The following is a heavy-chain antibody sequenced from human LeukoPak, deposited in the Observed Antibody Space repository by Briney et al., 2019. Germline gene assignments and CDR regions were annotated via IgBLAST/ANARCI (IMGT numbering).Heavy chain of an antibody. J-gene: IGHJ4*02. CDR1: GFTMSTYW. CDR3: ASAGTSYGDQFFDY. D-gene: IGHD4-17*01. CDR2: IKQGGSEQ. V-gene: IGHV3-7*01. Sequence: GGSLRLSCAASGFTMSTYWMSWVRQAPGKGLEWVASIKQGGSEQHYVESVKGRFTISRDNVENSLYLQMNSLRAEDTAVYYCASAGTSYGDQFFDYWGQGTLVTVSS.